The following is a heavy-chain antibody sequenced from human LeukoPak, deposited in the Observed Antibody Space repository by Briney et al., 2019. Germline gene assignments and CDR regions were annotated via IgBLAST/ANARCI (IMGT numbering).Heavy chain of an antibody. CDR3: AKDLLWFGESGGAFDI. Sequence: GGSLRLSCAASGFTFSSYAMSWVRQAPGKGLEWVSAISGSGGSTYYADSVKGRFTISRDNSKNTLYLQMNSLRAEDTAVYYCAKDLLWFGESGGAFDIWGQGTMVTVSS. V-gene: IGHV3-23*01. D-gene: IGHD3-10*01. J-gene: IGHJ3*02. CDR1: GFTFSSYA. CDR2: ISGSGGST.